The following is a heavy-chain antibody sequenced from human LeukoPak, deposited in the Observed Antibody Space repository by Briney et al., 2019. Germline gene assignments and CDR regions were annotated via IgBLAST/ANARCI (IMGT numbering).Heavy chain of an antibody. D-gene: IGHD5-24*01. Sequence: SETLSLTCTVSGGSFSNYYWSWIRQPPGKGLEWIGYIYYSGSTNYNPSLKSRVIISVDTSKNQFSLKLSSVTAADTAVYYCARHSKGGMATSIFAFDIWGQGTMVTVSS. V-gene: IGHV4-59*08. CDR1: GGSFSNYY. CDR2: IYYSGST. J-gene: IGHJ3*02. CDR3: ARHSKGGMATSIFAFDI.